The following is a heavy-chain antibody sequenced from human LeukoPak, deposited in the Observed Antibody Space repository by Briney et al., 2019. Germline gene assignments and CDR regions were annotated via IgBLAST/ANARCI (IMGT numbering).Heavy chain of an antibody. Sequence: GGSLRLSCAASGFTFSSYSMNWVRQAPGKGPEWVANMNKDGSEKYYVDSVKGRFTISRDTAKNSLYLQMNSLRAEDTALYYCARNNGMDVWGQGTTVIVSS. J-gene: IGHJ6*02. CDR1: GFTFSSYS. CDR2: MNKDGSEK. V-gene: IGHV3-7*03. CDR3: ARNNGMDV. D-gene: IGHD1/OR15-1a*01.